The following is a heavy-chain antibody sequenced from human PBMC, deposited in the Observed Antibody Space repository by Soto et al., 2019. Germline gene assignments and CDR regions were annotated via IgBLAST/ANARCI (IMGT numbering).Heavy chain of an antibody. CDR2: ISGIRDYI. V-gene: IGHV3-21*06. Sequence: GGSLRLSCAASGFTFSYYALHWVRRAPGKGLEWVSSISGIRDYIRYADSVKGRFTISRDNAKTSLYLQMNRLTAEDTAVYYCAREGVHNYNEYYFDYWGQGTLVTVSS. CDR1: GFTFSYYA. J-gene: IGHJ4*02. D-gene: IGHD3-22*01. CDR3: AREGVHNYNEYYFDY.